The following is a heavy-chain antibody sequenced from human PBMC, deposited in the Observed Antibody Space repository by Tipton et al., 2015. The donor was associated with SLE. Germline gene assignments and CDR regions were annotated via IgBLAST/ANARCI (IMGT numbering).Heavy chain of an antibody. CDR1: GGSISSYY. Sequence: LRLSCTVSGGSISSYYWSWIRQPPGKGLEWIGYIYYSGSTNYNPSLKSRVTISVDTSKNQFSLKLGSVTAADTAVYYCAREGGSSWPRDAFDIWGQGTMVTVSS. D-gene: IGHD6-13*01. V-gene: IGHV4-59*01. CDR2: IYYSGST. CDR3: AREGGSSWPRDAFDI. J-gene: IGHJ3*02.